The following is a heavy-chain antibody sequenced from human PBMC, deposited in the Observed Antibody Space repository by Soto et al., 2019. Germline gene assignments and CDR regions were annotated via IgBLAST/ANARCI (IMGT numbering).Heavy chain of an antibody. Sequence: ASVKVSCKASGYTFTSYAIHWVRQAPGQRLEWMGWINAGNGNTKYSQKFQGRVTITRDTSASTAYMELSSLRSEDTAVYYCARGITLPNPFYYWGQGTLVTVSS. CDR1: GYTFTSYA. CDR2: INAGNGNT. CDR3: ARGITLPNPFYY. V-gene: IGHV1-3*01. D-gene: IGHD1-20*01. J-gene: IGHJ4*01.